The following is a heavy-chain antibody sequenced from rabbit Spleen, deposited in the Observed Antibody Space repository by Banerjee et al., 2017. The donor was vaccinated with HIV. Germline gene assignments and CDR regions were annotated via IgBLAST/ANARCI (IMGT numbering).Heavy chain of an antibody. V-gene: IGHV1S45*01. CDR1: GLDFSSSYW. J-gene: IGHJ6*01. CDR2: MHISSGST. D-gene: IGHD3-1*01. Sequence: QEQLEESGGDLVQPEGSLTLTCKVSGLDFSSSYWICWVRQAPGKGLEWIACMHISSGSTWYASWAKGRFTISETSSTTVDLKMTSLTAADTATYFCAKTDGAAWGYDLWGPGTLVTVS. CDR3: AKTDGAAWGYDL.